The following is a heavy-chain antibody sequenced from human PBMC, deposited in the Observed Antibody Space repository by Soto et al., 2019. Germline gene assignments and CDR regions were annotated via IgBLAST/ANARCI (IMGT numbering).Heavy chain of an antibody. CDR1: GFTFTNYA. CDR2: LLRSGSTT. J-gene: IGHJ4*02. CDR3: AKDAVSGDGIWLLDS. Sequence: GGSLRLSCAASGFTFTNYAMTWARQAPGKGLEWVSSLLRSGSTTYYADSVKGRFTISSDISANSLYLQMDSLRAEDTAVYYCAKDAVSGDGIWLLDSWGQGTVVTVS. D-gene: IGHD4-17*01. V-gene: IGHV3-23*01.